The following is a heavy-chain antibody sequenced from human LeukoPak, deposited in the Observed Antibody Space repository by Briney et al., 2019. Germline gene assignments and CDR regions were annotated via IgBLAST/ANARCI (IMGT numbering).Heavy chain of an antibody. D-gene: IGHD1-26*01. Sequence: SQTLSLTCTVSGGSISSGGYYWSWIRQHPGKGLEWIGYIYYSGSTNYNPSLKSRVTISVDTSKNQFSLKLSSVTAADTAVYYCARHEIGSLFDYWGQGTLVTVSS. V-gene: IGHV4-31*03. J-gene: IGHJ4*02. CDR3: ARHEIGSLFDY. CDR1: GGSISSGGYY. CDR2: IYYSGST.